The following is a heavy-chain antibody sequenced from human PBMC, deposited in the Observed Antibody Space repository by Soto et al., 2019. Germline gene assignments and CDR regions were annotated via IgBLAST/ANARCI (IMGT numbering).Heavy chain of an antibody. D-gene: IGHD2-15*01. CDR2: IIPIFGTA. V-gene: IGHV1-69*13. J-gene: IGHJ6*02. CDR1: GGTLSSYA. Sequence: SVKVSCKASGGTLSSYAISWVRQAPGQGLEWMGGIIPIFGTANYAQKFQGRVTITADESTSTAYMELSSLRSEDMAVNYCARTGYCSGGSCPRLYYYYGMNVWGQGTTVTVSS. CDR3: ARTGYCSGGSCPRLYYYYGMNV.